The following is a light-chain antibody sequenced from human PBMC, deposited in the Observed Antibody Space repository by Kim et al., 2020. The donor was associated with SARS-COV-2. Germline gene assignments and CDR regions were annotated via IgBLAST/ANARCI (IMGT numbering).Light chain of an antibody. CDR1: QSVRTN. Sequence: SPGERATLSCKASQSVRTNLAWYQQKPGQAPRLLIYGASTRATGIPVRFSASGSGTEFTLTISSLQSEDFAVYYCQHYDNWPPWTFGQGTKVDIK. V-gene: IGKV3-15*01. CDR2: GAS. CDR3: QHYDNWPPWT. J-gene: IGKJ1*01.